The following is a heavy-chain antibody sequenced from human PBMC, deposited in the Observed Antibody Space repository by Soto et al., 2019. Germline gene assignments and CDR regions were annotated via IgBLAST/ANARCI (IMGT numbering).Heavy chain of an antibody. CDR1: GFTFSSYG. J-gene: IGHJ6*02. Sequence: QVQLVESGGGVVQPGRSLRLSCAASGFTFSSYGMHWVRQAPGKGLEWVAVISYEGSNKYYADSVKGRFTISRDNSKNTLYLQMNSLRAEDTAVYYCAKDRGQWLVSYYYGMDVWGHGTTVTVSS. CDR2: ISYEGSNK. V-gene: IGHV3-30*18. D-gene: IGHD6-19*01. CDR3: AKDRGQWLVSYYYGMDV.